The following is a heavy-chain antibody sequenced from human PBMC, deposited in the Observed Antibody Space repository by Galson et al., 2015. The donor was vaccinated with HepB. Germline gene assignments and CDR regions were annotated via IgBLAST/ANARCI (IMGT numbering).Heavy chain of an antibody. CDR1: GYTFTSYY. V-gene: IGHV1-46*01. CDR3: ARRNNLGAADY. D-gene: IGHD1/OR15-1a*01. J-gene: IGHJ4*02. Sequence: SCKASGYTFTSYYMHWVRQAPGQGLEWMGIINPSGGSTSYAQKFQGRVTMTRDTSTSTVYMELSSLRSEDTAVYYCARRNNLGAADYWGQGTLVTVSS. CDR2: INPSGGST.